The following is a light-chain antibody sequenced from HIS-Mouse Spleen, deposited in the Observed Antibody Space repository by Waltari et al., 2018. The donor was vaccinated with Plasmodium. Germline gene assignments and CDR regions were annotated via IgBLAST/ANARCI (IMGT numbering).Light chain of an antibody. CDR3: YSTDSSGNHRV. CDR1: AFPKKY. J-gene: IGLJ3*02. V-gene: IGLV3-10*01. Sequence: SYELTQPPSVSVSPGPTARLTCPGDAFPKKYAYWYQQKSGQAPVLVIYDDSKRPSGIPERFSGSSSGTMATLTISGAQVEDEADYYCYSTDSSGNHRVFGGGTKLTVL. CDR2: DDS.